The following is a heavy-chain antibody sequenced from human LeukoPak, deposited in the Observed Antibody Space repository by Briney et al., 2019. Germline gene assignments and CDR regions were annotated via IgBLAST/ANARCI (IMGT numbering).Heavy chain of an antibody. CDR3: ARDQDGWYFDL. CDR2: ISASGDST. Sequence: PGGSLRLSCAASGFTFSSYAMSWARQAPGKGLEWVSTISASGDSTYYADSVKGRFTISRDISRNTLYVQMNSLRAEDTAVYYCARDQDGWYFDLWGRGTLVTVSS. V-gene: IGHV3-23*01. J-gene: IGHJ2*01. CDR1: GFTFSSYA.